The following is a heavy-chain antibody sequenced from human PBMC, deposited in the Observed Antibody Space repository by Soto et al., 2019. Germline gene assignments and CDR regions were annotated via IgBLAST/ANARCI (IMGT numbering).Heavy chain of an antibody. J-gene: IGHJ4*02. D-gene: IGHD3-10*01. CDR1: GFTFSSYG. CDR3: AKGVIMDY. CDR2: ISYDGSNK. Sequence: PGGSLRLSCAASGFTFSSYGMHWVRQAPGKGLEWVAVISYDGSNKYYADSVKGRFTISRDNSKNTLYLQMNSLRAEDTAVYYCAKGVIMDYWGQGTLVTVSS. V-gene: IGHV3-30*18.